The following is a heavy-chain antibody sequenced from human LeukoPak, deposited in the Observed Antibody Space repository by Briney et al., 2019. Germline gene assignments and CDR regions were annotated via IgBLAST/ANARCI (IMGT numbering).Heavy chain of an antibody. CDR1: GDSVSRNSVA. CDR2: TYYRSKWSN. V-gene: IGHV6-1*01. D-gene: IGHD3-9*01. Sequence: SQTLSLTCAISGDSVSRNSVAWNWIRQSPSRGLEWLGRTYYRSKWSNDYAVSVKSRITINPDTSKNQFSLQLNSVTPEDTAVYYCARSVDAVRYFDWFDHWGQGTLVTVSS. CDR3: ARSVDAVRYFDWFDH. J-gene: IGHJ5*02.